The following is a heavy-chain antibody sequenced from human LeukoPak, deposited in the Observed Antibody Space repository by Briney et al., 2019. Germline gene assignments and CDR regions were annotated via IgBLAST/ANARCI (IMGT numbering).Heavy chain of an antibody. V-gene: IGHV4-59*01. CDR2: IYYSGST. Sequence: PSETLSLTCTVSGGSISSYYWSWIRQPPGKGLEWIGYIYYSGSTNYNPSLKSRVTISVDTSKNQFSLKLSPVTAADTAVYYCATYRSSGEFDYWGQGTLVTVSS. CDR3: ATYRSSGEFDY. J-gene: IGHJ4*02. D-gene: IGHD3-22*01. CDR1: GGSISSYY.